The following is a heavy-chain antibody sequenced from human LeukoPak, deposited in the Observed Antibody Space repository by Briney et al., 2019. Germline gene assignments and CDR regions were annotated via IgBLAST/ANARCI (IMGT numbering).Heavy chain of an antibody. Sequence: GESLKISCKGSGYSFTSYWIGWVRQMPGKGLEWMGFIYPGDSDTRYSPSFQDQVTISADKSISTAYLQWSSLKASDTAIYYCARVASRYSFWFDPWGQGTLVTVSS. J-gene: IGHJ5*02. CDR1: GYSFTSYW. D-gene: IGHD1-14*01. CDR3: ARVASRYSFWFDP. CDR2: IYPGDSDT. V-gene: IGHV5-51*01.